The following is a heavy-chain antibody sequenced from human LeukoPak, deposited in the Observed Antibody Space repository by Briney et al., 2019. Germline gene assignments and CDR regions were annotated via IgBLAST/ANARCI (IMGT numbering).Heavy chain of an antibody. J-gene: IGHJ4*02. CDR1: GGSFSGYY. V-gene: IGHV4-34*01. Sequence: SGTLSLTCAVYGGSFSGYYWSWIRQPPGKGLEWIGEINHSGSTNYNPSLKSRVTISVDTSKNQFSLKLSSVTAADTAVYYCARRTRLFRLIDYWGQGTLVTVSS. CDR3: ARRTRLFRLIDY. CDR2: INHSGST. D-gene: IGHD2-21*01.